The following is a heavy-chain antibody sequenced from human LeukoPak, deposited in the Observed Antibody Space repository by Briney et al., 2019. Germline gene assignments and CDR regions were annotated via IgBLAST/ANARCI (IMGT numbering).Heavy chain of an antibody. D-gene: IGHD3-10*01. CDR2: INHSGST. Sequence: PSETLSLTCAVYGVSFSGYYWSWVRQPPGKGLEWIGEINHSGSTNYNPSLKSRVTISVDTSKNQFSLKLSSVTAADTAVYYCARGSDGSGGRGWFDPWGQGTLVTVSS. CDR1: GVSFSGYY. V-gene: IGHV4-34*01. J-gene: IGHJ5*02. CDR3: ARGSDGSGGRGWFDP.